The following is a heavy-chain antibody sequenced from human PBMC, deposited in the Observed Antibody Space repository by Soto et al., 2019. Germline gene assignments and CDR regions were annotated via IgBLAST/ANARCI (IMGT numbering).Heavy chain of an antibody. CDR1: GGSISSYY. J-gene: IGHJ3*02. Sequence: QVQLQESGPGLVKPSETLSLTCTVSGGSISSYYWSWIRQPPGKGLECIGYIYYSGSTNYNPSLKSRVTISVDTSKIQFSLKLSSVTAADTAVYYCARVGCSGGSCYSTDAFDIWGQGTMVTVSS. CDR2: IYYSGST. V-gene: IGHV4-59*01. CDR3: ARVGCSGGSCYSTDAFDI. D-gene: IGHD2-15*01.